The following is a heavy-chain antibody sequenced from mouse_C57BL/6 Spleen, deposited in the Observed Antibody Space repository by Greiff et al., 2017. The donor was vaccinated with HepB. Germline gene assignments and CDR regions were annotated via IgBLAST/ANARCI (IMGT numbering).Heavy chain of an antibody. D-gene: IGHD2-4*01. CDR1: GFSLTSYG. J-gene: IGHJ1*03. V-gene: IGHV2-2*01. CDR2: IWSGGST. Sequence: QVQLKESGPGLVQPSQSLSITCTVSGFSLTSYGVHWVRQSPGKGLEWLGVIWSGGSTDYNAAFISRLSISKDNSKSQVFFKMNSLQADDTAIYYCARNGGITTVYWYFDVWGTGTTVTVSS. CDR3: ARNGGITTVYWYFDV.